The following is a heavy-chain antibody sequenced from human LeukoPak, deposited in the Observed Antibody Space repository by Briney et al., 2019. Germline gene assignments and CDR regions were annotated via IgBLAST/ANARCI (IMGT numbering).Heavy chain of an antibody. D-gene: IGHD1-7*01. Sequence: SETLSLTCTVSGRSISIYYGSWIRQPAGRGLEWIGRIYTSGSTTYNPSPKSRVTMSVDTSKPQFSLKLSSVTAADTAVYYCASGELELGWTFDYWGQGTLVTVSS. V-gene: IGHV4-4*07. CDR3: ASGELELGWTFDY. J-gene: IGHJ4*02. CDR1: GRSISIYY. CDR2: IYTSGST.